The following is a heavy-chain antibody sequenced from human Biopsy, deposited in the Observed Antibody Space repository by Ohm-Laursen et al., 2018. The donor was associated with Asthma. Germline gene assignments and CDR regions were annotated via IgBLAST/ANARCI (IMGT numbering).Heavy chain of an antibody. CDR3: ARTYYDFLTGQVKDVFGV. D-gene: IGHD3-9*01. CDR2: VNTGNGDT. CDR1: GYNFISFA. Sequence: ASVTVSCKASGYNFISFAIHWARQAPGQRLEWMRWVNTGNGDTKYSQKFQGRVTITRDTSASTAYMELRSLRSEDTATYYCARTYYDFLTGQVKDVFGVWGQGTMVTVSS. V-gene: IGHV1-3*04. J-gene: IGHJ3*01.